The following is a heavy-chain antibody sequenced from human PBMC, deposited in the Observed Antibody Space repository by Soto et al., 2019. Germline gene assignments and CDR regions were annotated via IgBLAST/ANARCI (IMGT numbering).Heavy chain of an antibody. CDR3: ARALAAYYYYMDV. D-gene: IGHD6-13*01. J-gene: IGHJ6*03. CDR1: GGSFSGYC. Sequence: SETMCLTCTVDGGSFSGYCWSWIRQPPGKGLEWIGEINHSGSTNYNPSLKSRVTISVDTSKNQFSLKLSSVTAADTAVYYCARALAAYYYYMDVWGKGTTVTVSS. V-gene: IGHV4-34*01. CDR2: INHSGST.